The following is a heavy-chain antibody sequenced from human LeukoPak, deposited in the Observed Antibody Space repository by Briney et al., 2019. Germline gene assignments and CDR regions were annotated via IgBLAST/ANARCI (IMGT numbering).Heavy chain of an antibody. D-gene: IGHD3-3*01. Sequence: ASVKVSCKASGYTFTSYYMHWVRQAPGQGLEWMGIINPSGGSTSYAQKLQGRVTMTRDTSTSTVYMELSSLRSEDTAVYYCARDPGYDFWSGYYTTAQLDYWGQGTLVTVSS. J-gene: IGHJ4*02. CDR3: ARDPGYDFWSGYYTTAQLDY. CDR1: GYTFTSYY. V-gene: IGHV1-46*03. CDR2: INPSGGST.